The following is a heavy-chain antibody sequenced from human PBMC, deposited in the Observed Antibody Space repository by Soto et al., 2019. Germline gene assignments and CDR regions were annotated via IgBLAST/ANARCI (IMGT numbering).Heavy chain of an antibody. J-gene: IGHJ4*02. V-gene: IGHV4-31*03. D-gene: IGHD3-9*01. CDR1: GGSITSGGYY. Sequence: SETLSLTCTVSGGSITSGGYYWSWIRQHPGKGLEWIGYIYYSGSTYYNPSLKSRVTISVDTSKNQFSLKLSSVTAADTAVYYCARVYYDILTGYPYFDYWGQGTLVTVSS. CDR3: ARVYYDILTGYPYFDY. CDR2: IYYSGST.